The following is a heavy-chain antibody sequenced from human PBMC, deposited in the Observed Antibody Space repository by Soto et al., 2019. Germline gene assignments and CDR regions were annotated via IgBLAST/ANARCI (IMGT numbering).Heavy chain of an antibody. Sequence: GGSLRLSCAASGFTFSSYALSWVRQAPGKGLEWVSFISGSGGNTYYADSVKGRFTISRDNSKNTLFLQMNSLRAEDTDVYYCAKVLHGIAEVGIYYFDYWGQGTLVTVSS. J-gene: IGHJ4*02. V-gene: IGHV3-23*01. CDR3: AKVLHGIAEVGIYYFDY. D-gene: IGHD6-19*01. CDR2: ISGSGGNT. CDR1: GFTFSSYA.